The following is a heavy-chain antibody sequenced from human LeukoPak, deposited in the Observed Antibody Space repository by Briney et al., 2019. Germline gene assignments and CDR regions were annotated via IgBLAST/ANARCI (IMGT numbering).Heavy chain of an antibody. CDR1: GFTFSTYA. D-gene: IGHD5-12*01. Sequence: GGSLRLSCAASGFTFSTYAMNWVSQAPGKGLEWVSSMSTSRSSTYYADSVKGRFTISRDNSKSTLYLQMNSLRAEETAVYYCATNIDGVCYWGQGTLVIVSS. V-gene: IGHV3-23*01. J-gene: IGHJ4*02. CDR2: MSTSRSST. CDR3: ATNIDGVCY.